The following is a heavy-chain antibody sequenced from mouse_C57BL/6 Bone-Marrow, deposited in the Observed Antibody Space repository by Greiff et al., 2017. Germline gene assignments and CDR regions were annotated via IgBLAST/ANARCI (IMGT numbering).Heavy chain of an antibody. CDR3: ARCYYGSSHY. Sequence: VQLQQSGAELARPGASVKLSCKASGYTFTSYGISWVKQRTGQGLEWIGEIYPRSGNTYYNEKFKGKATLPADKSSSTAYMELRSLTSEDSAVYFCARCYYGSSHYWGQGTTLTVSS. D-gene: IGHD1-1*01. V-gene: IGHV1-81*01. CDR1: GYTFTSYG. J-gene: IGHJ2*01. CDR2: IYPRSGNT.